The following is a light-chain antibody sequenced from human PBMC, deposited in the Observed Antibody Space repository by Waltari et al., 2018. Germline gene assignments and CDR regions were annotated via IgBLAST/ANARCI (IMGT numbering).Light chain of an antibody. CDR3: HSRETFSTRL. V-gene: IGLV3-19*01. CDR2: GPD. CDR1: SLRRYY. Sequence: SSDLTQDPSLSVAVGQTVRITCQGDSLRRYYASWYQQRPGQAPILVLYGPDNRPSGIPDRFSGSTSGNTASLTITGAQAEDEADYYCHSRETFSTRLFGGGTRLTV. J-gene: IGLJ2*01.